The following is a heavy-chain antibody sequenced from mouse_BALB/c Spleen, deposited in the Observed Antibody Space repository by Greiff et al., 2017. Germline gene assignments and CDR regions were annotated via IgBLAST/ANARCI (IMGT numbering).Heavy chain of an antibody. Sequence: EVQVVESGGGLVKPGGSLKLSCAASGFAFSSYDMSWVRQTPEKRLEWVAYISSGGGSTYYPDTVKGRFTISRDNAKNTLYLQMSSLKSEDTAMYYCARQLWSYWYFDVWGAGTTVTVSS. V-gene: IGHV5-12-1*01. CDR2: ISSGGGST. CDR1: GFAFSSYD. J-gene: IGHJ1*01. D-gene: IGHD1-1*02. CDR3: ARQLWSYWYFDV.